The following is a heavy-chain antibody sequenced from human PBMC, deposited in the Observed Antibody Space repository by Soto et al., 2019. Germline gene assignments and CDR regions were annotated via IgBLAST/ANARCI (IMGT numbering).Heavy chain of an antibody. CDR3: ASLGTAAAYDAFDI. D-gene: IGHD6-13*01. J-gene: IGHJ3*02. CDR1: GFTVSSNY. V-gene: IGHV3-53*01. Sequence: GGSLRLSCAASGFTVSSNYMSWVRQAPGKGLEWVSVIYSGGSTYYADSVKGRFTISRDNSKNTLYLQMNSLRAEDTAVYYCASLGTAAAYDAFDIWGQGTMVTVSS. CDR2: IYSGGST.